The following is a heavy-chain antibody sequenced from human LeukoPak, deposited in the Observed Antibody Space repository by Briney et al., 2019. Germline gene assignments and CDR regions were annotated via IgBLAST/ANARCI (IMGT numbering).Heavy chain of an antibody. J-gene: IGHJ4*02. Sequence: PGRSLRLSCAASGVTFSSYAMHWVRQAPGKGLEWVAVISYDGSNKYYADSVKGRFTISRDNSKNTLYLQMNSLRAEDTAVYYCATDGDYYYDSSGYYQSYYFDYWGQGTLVTVSS. CDR1: GVTFSSYA. V-gene: IGHV3-30-3*01. CDR2: ISYDGSNK. D-gene: IGHD3-22*01. CDR3: ATDGDYYYDSSGYYQSYYFDY.